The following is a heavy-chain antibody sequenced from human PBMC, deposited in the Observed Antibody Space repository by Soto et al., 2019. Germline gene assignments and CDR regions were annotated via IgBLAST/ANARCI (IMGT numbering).Heavy chain of an antibody. CDR2: MNPNSGNT. J-gene: IGHJ4*02. D-gene: IGHD5-12*01. Sequence: ASVKVSCKASGYTFTSYDINWVRQATGQGLEWMGWMNPNSGNTGYAQKFQGRVTMTRNTSISTAYMELSSLRSEDTAVYYGARGIVATETRHFDYWGQGTLVTVSS. CDR1: GYTFTSYD. CDR3: ARGIVATETRHFDY. V-gene: IGHV1-8*01.